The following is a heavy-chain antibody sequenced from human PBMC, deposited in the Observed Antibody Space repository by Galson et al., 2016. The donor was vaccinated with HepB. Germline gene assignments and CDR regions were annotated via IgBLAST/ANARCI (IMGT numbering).Heavy chain of an antibody. CDR2: IDSDGHSK. D-gene: IGHD5-24*01. V-gene: IGHV3-74*03. CDR1: GFIFGNYW. J-gene: IGHJ4*02. Sequence: SLRLSCAASGFIFGNYWMHWVSRIDSDGHSKTYADSVKGRFIISRDNAKNTLYLQMNSLRAEDTAKYYCVRLTKMGLRRSVDYWGQGTLVTVSS. CDR3: VRLTKMGLRRSVDY.